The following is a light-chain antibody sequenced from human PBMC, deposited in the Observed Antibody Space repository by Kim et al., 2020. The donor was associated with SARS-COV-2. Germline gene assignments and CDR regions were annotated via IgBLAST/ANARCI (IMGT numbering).Light chain of an antibody. CDR1: QSLLHTNAYNY. CDR2: LGS. J-gene: IGKJ5*01. V-gene: IGKV2-28*01. Sequence: DIVMTQSPLSLSVTPGEPASISCRSSQSLLHTNAYNYLDWYLQKPGQSPQLLIYLGSNRASGVPDRFSGSGSGTDFTLKISRVEAEDVGVYYCMQALQTPRTFGQGTRLEIK. CDR3: MQALQTPRT.